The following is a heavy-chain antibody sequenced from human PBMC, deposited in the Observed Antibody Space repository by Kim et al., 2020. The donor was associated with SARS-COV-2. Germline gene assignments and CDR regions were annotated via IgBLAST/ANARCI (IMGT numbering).Heavy chain of an antibody. CDR1: GYSFTSYW. J-gene: IGHJ4*02. Sequence: GESLKISCKGSGYSFTSYWISWVRQMPGKGLEWMGRIDPSDSYTNYSPSFQGHVTISADKSISTAYLQWSSLKASDTAMYYCAGHYGSGSYRVDYWGQGTLVTVSS. CDR2: IDPSDSYT. V-gene: IGHV5-10-1*01. CDR3: AGHYGSGSYRVDY. D-gene: IGHD3-10*01.